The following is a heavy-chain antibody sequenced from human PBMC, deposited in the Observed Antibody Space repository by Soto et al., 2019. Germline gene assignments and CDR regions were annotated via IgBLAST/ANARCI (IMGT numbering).Heavy chain of an antibody. CDR3: ARYSAQLGDLSF. D-gene: IGHD3-16*02. V-gene: IGHV3-7*01. CDR1: GFTFNNDW. CDR2: IKQDGSEK. Sequence: EVQLVESGGGLVQPGGSLRLSCAASGFTFNNDWMAWVRQAPGKGLEWVATIKQDGSEKHYVGSVKGRFSISRDNAKNSLYLQMNTVRADDTAVYYCARYSAQLGDLSFGGQGTLVTVSS. J-gene: IGHJ4*02.